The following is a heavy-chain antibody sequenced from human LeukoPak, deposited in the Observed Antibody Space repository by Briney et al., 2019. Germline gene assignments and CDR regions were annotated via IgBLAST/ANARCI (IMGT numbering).Heavy chain of an antibody. V-gene: IGHV1-24*01. CDR2: FDVIDAKT. D-gene: IGHD3-10*01. CDR3: AREARVKPHYYYYMDV. CDR1: GSSLTELS. Sequence: GASVKVSCTVSGSSLTELSLYWVRQAPGKGLEWMGGFDVIDAKTFYAQKFQGRVTMTEDSSTDTAYMELSSLRSEDTAVYYCAREARVKPHYYYYMDVWGKGTTVTVSS. J-gene: IGHJ6*03.